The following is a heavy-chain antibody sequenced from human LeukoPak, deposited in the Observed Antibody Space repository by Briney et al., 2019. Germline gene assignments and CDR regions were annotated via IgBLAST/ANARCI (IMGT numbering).Heavy chain of an antibody. CDR3: ARASRYGYSNYGGLNGYYYYMDV. J-gene: IGHJ6*03. D-gene: IGHD4-11*01. CDR2: ISYDGSNK. Sequence: GRSLRLSCAASGFTFSSYAMHWVRQAPGKGLGWVAVISYDGSNKYYADSVKGRFTISRDNSKNTLYLQMNSLRAEDTAVYYCARASRYGYSNYGGLNGYYYYMDVWGKGTTVTVSS. V-gene: IGHV3-30-3*01. CDR1: GFTFSSYA.